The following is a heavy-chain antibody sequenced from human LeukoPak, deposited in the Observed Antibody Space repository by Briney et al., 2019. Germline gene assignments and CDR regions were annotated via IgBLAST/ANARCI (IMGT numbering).Heavy chain of an antibody. J-gene: IGHJ3*02. CDR3: ARDSGNYLDAFDI. Sequence: GGSLRLSCAASGFTFSNYALHWVRQAPGKGLEWVAVISYDGSNKFYADSVRGRFTISRDNSKNTLFLQMNSLRPEDTAVYYCARDSGNYLDAFDIWGQGTMVTVSS. CDR1: GFTFSNYA. D-gene: IGHD1-7*01. CDR2: ISYDGSNK. V-gene: IGHV3-30*04.